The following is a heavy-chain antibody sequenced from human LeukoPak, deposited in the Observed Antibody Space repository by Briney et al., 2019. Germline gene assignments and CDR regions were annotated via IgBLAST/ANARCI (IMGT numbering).Heavy chain of an antibody. CDR3: ARVDRYHYYLDV. J-gene: IGHJ6*03. CDR1: GGTFSSYS. Sequence: SVKVSCKASGGTFSSYSITWVRQAPGQGLKWMGGIMPLFNTANYAQQFQGRVTITTDESTSTAYMELSSLRFEDTAMYYCARVDRYHYYLDVWGKGTTVTVSS. V-gene: IGHV1-69*05. CDR2: IMPLFNTA.